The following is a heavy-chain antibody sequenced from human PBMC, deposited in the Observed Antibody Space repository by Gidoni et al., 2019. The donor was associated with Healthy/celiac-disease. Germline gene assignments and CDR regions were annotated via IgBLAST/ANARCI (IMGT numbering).Heavy chain of an antibody. CDR2: FNPEDGGT. D-gene: IGHD3-10*01. CDR1: GYALSDLF. Sequence: QVQLVQSGAEVKKPGASVKVSCKVSGYALSDLFMHWVRRAPGKGLEWMGTFNPEDGGTVYAQSFQGRVTMTADPSTDTAYMELSSLRSEDTAVYYCATDYSGSGGDVWGQGTTVTVSS. V-gene: IGHV1-24*01. CDR3: ATDYSGSGGDV. J-gene: IGHJ6*02.